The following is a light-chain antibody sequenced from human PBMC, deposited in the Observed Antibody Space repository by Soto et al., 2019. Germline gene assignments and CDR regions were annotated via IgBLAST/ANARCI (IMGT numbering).Light chain of an antibody. Sequence: AIQMNQSPSSMSASVGERVTITGRAPPGIRNELGWYQQKPGKANKLLIYAASSLQSGVPSRFSGSASGTDFTLTISSLQPEDFATYYCIQDYNYPRAVGQGNKVDIK. CDR3: IQDYNYPRA. CDR2: AAS. V-gene: IGKV1-6*01. CDR1: PGIRNE. J-gene: IGKJ1*01.